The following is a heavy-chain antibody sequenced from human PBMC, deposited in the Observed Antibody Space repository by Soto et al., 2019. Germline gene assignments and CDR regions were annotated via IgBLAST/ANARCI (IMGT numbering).Heavy chain of an antibody. V-gene: IGHV3-30*18. CDR1: GFTFSSYG. CDR3: AKELLEAVAAPDAFDI. D-gene: IGHD6-19*01. Sequence: PGGSLRLSCVASGFTFSSYGMHWVRQAPGKGLEWVAVISYDGSNKYYADSVKGRFTISRDNSKNTLYLQMNSLRAEDTAVYYCAKELLEAVAAPDAFDIWGQGTMVTVSS. CDR2: ISYDGSNK. J-gene: IGHJ3*02.